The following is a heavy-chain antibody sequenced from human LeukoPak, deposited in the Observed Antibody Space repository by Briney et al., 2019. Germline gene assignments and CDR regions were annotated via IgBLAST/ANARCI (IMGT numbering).Heavy chain of an antibody. V-gene: IGHV1-46*01. CDR1: GYTFTSYG. D-gene: IGHD6-19*01. CDR2: INPSGGST. Sequence: GASVKVSCKASGYTFTSYGISWVRQAPGQGLEWMGIINPSGGSTSYAQKFQGRVTMTRDTSTSTVYLELSSLRSEDTAVYYCARLAVGGSFDIWGQGTMVTVSS. J-gene: IGHJ3*02. CDR3: ARLAVGGSFDI.